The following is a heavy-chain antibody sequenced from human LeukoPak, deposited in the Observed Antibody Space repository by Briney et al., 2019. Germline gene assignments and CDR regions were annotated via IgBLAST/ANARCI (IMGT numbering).Heavy chain of an antibody. CDR3: ARYSEVYYYVDF. CDR2: IRSYSSYI. D-gene: IGHD2-15*01. V-gene: IGHV3-21*01. J-gene: IGHJ6*03. CDR1: GFTFDTYN. Sequence: PGGSLRLSCTASGFTFDTYNFNWVRQAPGKGLEWVATIRSYSSYIHYADSVKGRFTISRDDAKKSMFLVMNSLRVEDTAVYFCARYSEVYYYVDFWGTGTTVTVSS.